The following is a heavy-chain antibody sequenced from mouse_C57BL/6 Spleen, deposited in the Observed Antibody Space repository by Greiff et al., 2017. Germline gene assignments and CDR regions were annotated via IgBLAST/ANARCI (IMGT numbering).Heavy chain of an antibody. CDR3: AKISITTVVATEAMDY. D-gene: IGHD1-1*01. CDR1: GFSLTSYG. V-gene: IGHV2-4*01. J-gene: IGHJ4*01. Sequence: QVQLQQSGPGLVQPSQSLSITCTVSGFSLTSYGVHWVRQPPGKGLEWLGVIWSGGSTDYNAAFISRLSISKDNSKSQVFYKMNRLQADDTAIYYCAKISITTVVATEAMDYWGQGTSVTVSS. CDR2: IWSGGST.